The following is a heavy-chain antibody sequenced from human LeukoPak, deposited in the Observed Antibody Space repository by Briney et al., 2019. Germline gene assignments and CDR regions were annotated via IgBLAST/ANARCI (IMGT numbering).Heavy chain of an antibody. D-gene: IGHD2-15*01. CDR2: IYYGGST. CDR3: ARVRRYCSGGSCYPFDY. V-gene: IGHV4-39*07. Sequence: SETLSLTCTVSGGSISSSSYYWGWIRQPPGKGLEWIGSIYYGGSTYYNSSLKSRVTISVDTSKNQFSLRVSSVTAADTAVYYCARVRRYCSGGSCYPFDYWGQGTLVTVSS. J-gene: IGHJ4*02. CDR1: GGSISSSSYY.